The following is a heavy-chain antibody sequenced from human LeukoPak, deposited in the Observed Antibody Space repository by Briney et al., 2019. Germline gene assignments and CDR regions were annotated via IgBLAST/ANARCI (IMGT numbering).Heavy chain of an antibody. CDR1: GFTFSSYA. Sequence: GGSLRLSCPASGFTFSSYAMHWVRQAPGKGLEWVAVISYDGSNKYYADSVKGRFTISRDNSKNTLYLQMNSLRAEDTAVYYCAKEGPAAMYYFDNWGQGTLVTVSS. J-gene: IGHJ4*02. V-gene: IGHV3-30-3*01. CDR3: AKEGPAAMYYFDN. D-gene: IGHD2-2*01. CDR2: ISYDGSNK.